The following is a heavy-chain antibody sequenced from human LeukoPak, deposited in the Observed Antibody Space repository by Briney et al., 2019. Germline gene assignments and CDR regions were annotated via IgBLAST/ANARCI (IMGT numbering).Heavy chain of an antibody. J-gene: IGHJ4*02. CDR1: GFTVSSNY. CDR3: ARGLNDYILPKN. V-gene: IGHV3-66*01. Sequence: GGSLRLSCAASGFTVSSNYMSWVRQAPGKGPEWVSIIYSGGGSTYYADSVKGRFTISRDNSKNTLYLHMSSLRAEDTAVYYCARGLNDYILPKNWGQGTLVTVSS. D-gene: IGHD4-11*01. CDR2: IYSGGGST.